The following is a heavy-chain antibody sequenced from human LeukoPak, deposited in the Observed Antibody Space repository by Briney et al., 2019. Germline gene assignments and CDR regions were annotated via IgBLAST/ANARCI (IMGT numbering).Heavy chain of an antibody. J-gene: IGHJ4*02. CDR1: GYTFTGYY. Sequence: ASVKVSCKASGYTFTGYYMHWVRQAPGQGLEWMGWINPSSGGTNYAQKFQGRVTMTRDTSISAAYMELSRLRSDDTAVYYCAKGRDGYKIDYWGQGTLVTVSS. D-gene: IGHD5-24*01. CDR2: INPSSGGT. V-gene: IGHV1-2*02. CDR3: AKGRDGYKIDY.